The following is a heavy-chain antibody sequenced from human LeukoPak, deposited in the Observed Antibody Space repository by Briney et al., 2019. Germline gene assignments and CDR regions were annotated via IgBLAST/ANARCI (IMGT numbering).Heavy chain of an antibody. Sequence: GGSLRLSCAASGFTFSSYSMNWVRQAPGKGLEWVSSISSSSSYIYYADSVKGRFTISRDNAKNSLYLQMNSLRAEDTAVYYCARDRITIFGVVIDIPFDYWGQGTLVTASS. CDR3: ARDRITIFGVVIDIPFDY. CDR1: GFTFSSYS. J-gene: IGHJ4*02. CDR2: ISSSSSYI. V-gene: IGHV3-21*01. D-gene: IGHD3-3*01.